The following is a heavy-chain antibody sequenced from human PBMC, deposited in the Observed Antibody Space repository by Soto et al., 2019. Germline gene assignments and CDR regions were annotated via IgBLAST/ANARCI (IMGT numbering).Heavy chain of an antibody. Sequence: QVQLVQSGAEVKKPGSSVKVSCKASGGTFSTYTITWVRQAPGQGLEWMGRIIPIIGIINYAQKFQGRVTISSNKSTRTAYMELTRRRAADTAVNYCAGDPDSHYNDSHASSYPWGQGTLVTVSS. CDR2: IIPIIGII. V-gene: IGHV1-69*08. CDR1: GGTFSTYT. CDR3: AGDPDSHYNDSHASSYP. D-gene: IGHD4-4*01. J-gene: IGHJ5*02.